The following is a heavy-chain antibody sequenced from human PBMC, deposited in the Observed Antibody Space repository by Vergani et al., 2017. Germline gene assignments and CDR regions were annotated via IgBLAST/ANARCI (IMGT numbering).Heavy chain of an antibody. CDR3: ARAVGRDQLNFDY. D-gene: IGHD4-23*01. CDR1: GFTFSSYS. Sequence: EVQLVESGGGLVKPGGSLRLSCAASGFTFSSYSMNWVRQAPGKGLEWVSSISSSSSYIYYADSVKGRFTISRDNAKNSLYLQMHSLRAEDTAVYYCARAVGRDQLNFDYWGQGTLVTVSS. V-gene: IGHV3-21*01. CDR2: ISSSSSYI. J-gene: IGHJ4*02.